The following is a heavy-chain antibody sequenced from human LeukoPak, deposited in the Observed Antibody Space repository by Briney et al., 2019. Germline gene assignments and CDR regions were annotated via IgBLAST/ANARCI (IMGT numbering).Heavy chain of an antibody. J-gene: IGHJ4*02. D-gene: IGHD5-18*01. CDR2: ITPIFGTA. V-gene: IGHV1-69*06. CDR1: GGTFSNYA. Sequence: ASVKVSCKASGGTFSNYAINWVRQPPGQGLEWMGGITPIFGTANYVQKFQGRVTITADKSTSTALMELSRLRSEDTAIYYCARASSDDTAMATPFAYWGQGTLVTVSS. CDR3: ARASSDDTAMATPFAY.